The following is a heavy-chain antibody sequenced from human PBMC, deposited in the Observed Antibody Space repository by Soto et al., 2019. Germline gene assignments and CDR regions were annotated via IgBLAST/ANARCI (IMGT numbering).Heavy chain of an antibody. J-gene: IGHJ5*02. CDR2: INHSGST. Sequence: KPSETLSLTCAVYGGSFSGYYWSWIRQPPGKGLEWIGEINHSGSTNYNPSLKSRVTISVDTSKNQFSLKLSSVTAADTAVYYCARGQVTTPFDPWGQGTLVTVSS. CDR3: ARGQVTTPFDP. CDR1: GGSFSGYY. V-gene: IGHV4-34*01. D-gene: IGHD4-17*01.